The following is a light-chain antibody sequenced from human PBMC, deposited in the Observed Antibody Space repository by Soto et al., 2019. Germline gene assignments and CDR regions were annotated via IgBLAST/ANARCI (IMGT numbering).Light chain of an antibody. CDR2: SDN. CDR1: SSNIGSNT. V-gene: IGLV1-44*01. Sequence: QSVLTQPPSASGTPGQRVTISCSGSSSNIGSNTVNWYQQLPGTAPKLLIYSDNQRPSGVPDPLSGSKSGTSASLAISGLQSGNEADYYCSALDDRLNGVVFGGGTKLTVL. CDR3: SALDDRLNGVV. J-gene: IGLJ2*01.